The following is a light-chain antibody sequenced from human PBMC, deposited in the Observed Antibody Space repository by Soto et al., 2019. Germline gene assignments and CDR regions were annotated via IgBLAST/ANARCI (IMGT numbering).Light chain of an antibody. Sequence: QSVLTQPPSVSGAPGQRVTISCTGSSSNIGADDDVHWYQQLPGTAPKLLIDGNSIRPSGVPDRFSGSKSGTSASLAITGLQAEDEADYSCQSYDSSLSGSVFGGGTQLTVL. J-gene: IGLJ3*02. CDR3: QSYDSSLSGSV. CDR1: SSNIGADDD. CDR2: GNS. V-gene: IGLV1-40*01.